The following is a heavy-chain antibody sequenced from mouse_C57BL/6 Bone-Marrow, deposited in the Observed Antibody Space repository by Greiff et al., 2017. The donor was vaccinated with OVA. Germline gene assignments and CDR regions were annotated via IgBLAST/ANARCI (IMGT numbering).Heavy chain of an antibody. CDR1: GYTFTSYW. V-gene: IGHV1-55*01. CDR3: ARASNYEGYYAMED. J-gene: IGHJ4*01. D-gene: IGHD2-5*01. Sequence: QVQLQQPGAELVKPGASVKMSCKASGYTFTSYWITWVKQRPGQGLEWIGDIYPGSGSTNYNEKFKSKATLPVDTSSSTAYMQLSSLTSEDSAVYYGARASNYEGYYAMEDWGQGTSVTVSS. CDR2: IYPGSGST.